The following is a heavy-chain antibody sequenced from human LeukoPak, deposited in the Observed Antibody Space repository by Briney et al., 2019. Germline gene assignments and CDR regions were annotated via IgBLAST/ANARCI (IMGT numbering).Heavy chain of an antibody. CDR1: GFTFSRDW. D-gene: IGHD6-13*01. CDR3: ARGGRAAAAGTFDY. V-gene: IGHV3-74*01. Sequence: GGSLRLSCAASGFTFSRDWMHWVRQAPGRGLVWVSRINADESSTAYADSVKGRFTISRDNSKNTLYLQMNSLRAEDTAVYYCARGGRAAAAGTFDYWGQGTLVTVSS. J-gene: IGHJ4*02. CDR2: INADESST.